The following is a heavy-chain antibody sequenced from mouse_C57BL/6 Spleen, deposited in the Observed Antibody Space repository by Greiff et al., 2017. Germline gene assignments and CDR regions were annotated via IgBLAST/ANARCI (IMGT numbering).Heavy chain of an antibody. CDR3: ARADGSRGAWFAY. D-gene: IGHD1-1*01. CDR1: GFTFTSYT. Sequence: VKLQQSGAELARPGASVKMSCTASGFTFTSYTMHWVKQRTGQGLEWIGYLNPSSGYTKYNQKFKDKATLTADKSSSTAYMQLSSLTSEDSAVYYCARADGSRGAWFAYWGQGTLVTVSA. V-gene: IGHV1-4*01. CDR2: LNPSSGYT. J-gene: IGHJ3*01.